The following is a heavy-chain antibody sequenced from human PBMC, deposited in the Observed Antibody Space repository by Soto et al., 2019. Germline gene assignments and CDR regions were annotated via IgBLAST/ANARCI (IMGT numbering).Heavy chain of an antibody. D-gene: IGHD5-12*01. Sequence: GGSLRLSCAASGFTFGGSAMHWVRQASGKGLEWVSAIDIAGDTYYPDSVKGRFTISRDKAKNSLYLQMNSLRAGDTAVYYCTRAARWLQSRYFDLWGRGTLVTVSS. J-gene: IGHJ2*01. V-gene: IGHV3-13*01. CDR1: GFTFGGSA. CDR3: TRAARWLQSRYFDL. CDR2: IDIAGDT.